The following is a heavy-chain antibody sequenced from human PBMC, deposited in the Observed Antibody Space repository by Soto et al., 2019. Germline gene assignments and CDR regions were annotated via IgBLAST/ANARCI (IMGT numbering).Heavy chain of an antibody. D-gene: IGHD3-10*01. J-gene: IGHJ4*02. Sequence: QVQLVESGGGLVKPGGSLRLSCAASGFTFSDYYMSWIRQAPGKGLEWVSHISGSGGTIFYADSVKGRFTISRDNAKNSLYLQMNSLRAEDTAVYYCARVSGRGSEPYYWGQGTLVTVSS. CDR2: ISGSGGTI. V-gene: IGHV3-11*01. CDR3: ARVSGRGSEPYY. CDR1: GFTFSDYY.